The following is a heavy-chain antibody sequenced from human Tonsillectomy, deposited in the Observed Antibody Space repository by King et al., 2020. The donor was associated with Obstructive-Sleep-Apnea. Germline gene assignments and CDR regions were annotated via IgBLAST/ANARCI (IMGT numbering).Heavy chain of an antibody. CDR2: IYYSGNT. CDR1: GASINNGGYY. Sequence: QLQESGPGLVKPSQTLSLSCTVSGASINNGGYYWSWIRQHPGKGLEWIGYIYYSGNTYYNPSLKSRLTISVDTSKNRFSVKLSSVTVADTAVYFCARTDLWSGDLLPSSFASWGQGTLVTVSS. J-gene: IGHJ5*02. D-gene: IGHD3-10*01. CDR3: ARTDLWSGDLLPSSFAS. V-gene: IGHV4-31*03.